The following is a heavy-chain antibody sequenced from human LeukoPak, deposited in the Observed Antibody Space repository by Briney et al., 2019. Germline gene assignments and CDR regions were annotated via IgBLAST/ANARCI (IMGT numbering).Heavy chain of an antibody. V-gene: IGHV3-53*01. Sequence: GGSLRLSCAASGFTVSSNYMGWVRQAAGKGLEWVSVIYPGGTTFYADSVKGRFTISRDNPKSTLYLQMNSLRADDAAVYYCTKLKGWFGEGCFVSWGQGRLVTVSS. CDR3: TKLKGWFGEGCFVS. CDR2: IYPGGTT. D-gene: IGHD3-10*01. CDR1: GFTVSSNY. J-gene: IGHJ4*02.